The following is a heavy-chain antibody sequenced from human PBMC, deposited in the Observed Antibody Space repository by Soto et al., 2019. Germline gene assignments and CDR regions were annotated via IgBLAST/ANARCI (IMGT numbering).Heavy chain of an antibody. CDR3: ARYMITVGPLKDNCYDC. CDR1: GGTFSSYT. Sequence: ASVKVSCKASGGTFSSYTISWVRQAPGQGLEWMGRIIPILGIANYAQKFQGRVTITADKSTSTAYMELSSLKSEDTAVYYCARYMITVGPLKDNCYDCLRQGTLVVVSS. J-gene: IGHJ5*01. V-gene: IGHV1-69*02. D-gene: IGHD3-16*01. CDR2: IIPILGIA.